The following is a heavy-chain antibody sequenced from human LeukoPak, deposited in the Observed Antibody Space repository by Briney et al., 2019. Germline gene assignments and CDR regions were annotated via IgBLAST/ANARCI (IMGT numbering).Heavy chain of an antibody. CDR1: GFTFSSYA. CDR3: AKDRSGGDPFFTEAFDI. J-gene: IGHJ3*02. V-gene: IGHV3-23*01. CDR2: ISGSGGST. Sequence: GGSLRLSCAASGFTFSSYAMSWVRQAPGKGLEWVSAISGSGGSTYYADSVKGRFTISRDNSKNTLYLQMNSLRAEDTAVYYCAKDRSGGDPFFTEAFDIWGQGTMVTVSS. D-gene: IGHD2-21*01.